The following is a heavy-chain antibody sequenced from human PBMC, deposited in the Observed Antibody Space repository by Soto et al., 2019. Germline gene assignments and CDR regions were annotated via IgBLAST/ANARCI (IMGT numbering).Heavy chain of an antibody. V-gene: IGHV1-18*01. D-gene: IGHD6-19*01. CDR1: GYTFTSYG. CDR3: ARDSRFCIAVAGYFDY. J-gene: IGHJ4*02. Sequence: GASVKVSCKASGYTFTSYGISWGRQAPGQGLEWMGWISAYNGNTNYAQKLQGRVTMTTDTSTSTAYMELRSLRSDDTAVYYCARDSRFCIAVAGYFDYWGQGTLVTVPS. CDR2: ISAYNGNT.